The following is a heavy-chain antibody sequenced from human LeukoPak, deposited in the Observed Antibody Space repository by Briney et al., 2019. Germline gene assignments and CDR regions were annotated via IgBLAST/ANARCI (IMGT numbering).Heavy chain of an antibody. D-gene: IGHD7-27*01. J-gene: IGHJ4*02. V-gene: IGHV3-33*05. Sequence: GGSLRLSCSASGFTFSTYGMQWVRQTPGKGLEWVAVIVSDGGRAHYGDSVRGRFTISRDNSKNTLYLQMNSLRAEDTAVYYCARGSITEDNSLDYWGRGILVTVSS. CDR1: GFTFSTYG. CDR3: ARGSITEDNSLDY. CDR2: IVSDGGRA.